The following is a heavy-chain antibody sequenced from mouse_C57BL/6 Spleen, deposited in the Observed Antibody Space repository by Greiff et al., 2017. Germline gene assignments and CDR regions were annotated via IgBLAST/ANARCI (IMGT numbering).Heavy chain of an antibody. Sequence: EVKLMESGGGLVQPGGSMKLSCVASGFTFSNYWMNWVRQSPEKGLEWVAQIRLKSDNYATHYAESVKGRFTISRDDSKSSVYLQMNNLRAEDTGIYYCTGPVSTGRAYWGQGTLVTVSA. CDR3: TGPVSTGRAY. CDR2: IRLKSDNYAT. J-gene: IGHJ3*01. V-gene: IGHV6-3*01. CDR1: GFTFSNYW. D-gene: IGHD4-1*02.